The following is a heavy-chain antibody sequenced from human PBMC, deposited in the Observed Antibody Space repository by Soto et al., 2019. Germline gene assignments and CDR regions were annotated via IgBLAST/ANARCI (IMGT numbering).Heavy chain of an antibody. CDR1: GGSFSGYY. D-gene: IGHD3-3*01. V-gene: IGHV4-34*01. CDR2: INHSGST. Sequence: SETLSLTCAVYGGSFSGYYWSWIRQPPGKGLEWIGEINHSGSTNYNPSLKSRVTISVDTAKNQFSLKLSSVTAADTAVYYCARGSLKLPSRSYDFWSGHLSNYYSGMDVWGQGTTVTVSS. CDR3: ARGSLKLPSRSYDFWSGHLSNYYSGMDV. J-gene: IGHJ6*02.